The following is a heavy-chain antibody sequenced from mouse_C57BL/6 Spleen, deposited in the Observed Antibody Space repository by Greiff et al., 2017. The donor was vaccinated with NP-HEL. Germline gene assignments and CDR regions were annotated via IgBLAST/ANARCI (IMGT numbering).Heavy chain of an antibody. D-gene: IGHD1-1*01. J-gene: IGHJ1*03. Sequence: EVQVVESGGGLVQPGESLKLSCESNEYEFPSHDMSWVRKTPEKRLELVAAINSDGGSTYYPDTMERRFIISRDNTKKTLYLQMSSLRSEDTALYYCARHGYYGSSFHWYFDVWGTGTTVTVSS. CDR3: ARHGYYGSSFHWYFDV. CDR2: INSDGGST. V-gene: IGHV5-2*01. CDR1: EYEFPSHD.